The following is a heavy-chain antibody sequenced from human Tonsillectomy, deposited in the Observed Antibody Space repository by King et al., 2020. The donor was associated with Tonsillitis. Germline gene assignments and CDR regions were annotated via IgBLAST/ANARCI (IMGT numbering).Heavy chain of an antibody. D-gene: IGHD2-21*02. Sequence: VQLVESGAEVKKPGESLKISCKGSGYSFTSYWIGWVRQMPGKGLEWIGIIYPVDSDTRYSPSFQGQVTISDDKSISTAYLQGSSLKASETAMYYCARPRHCGGDCYSHYYFDYWGQGTLVTVSS. CDR1: GYSFTSYW. V-gene: IGHV5-51*01. CDR2: IYPVDSDT. CDR3: ARPRHCGGDCYSHYYFDY. J-gene: IGHJ4*02.